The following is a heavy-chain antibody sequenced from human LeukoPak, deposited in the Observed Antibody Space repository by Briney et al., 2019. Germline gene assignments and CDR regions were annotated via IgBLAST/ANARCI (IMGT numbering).Heavy chain of an antibody. D-gene: IGHD5-24*01. CDR3: ARDRTGRDGYNFPGY. Sequence: ASVKVSCKASGGTFSSYTISWVQQAPGQGLEWMGRIIPILGIANYAQKFQGRVTITADKSTSTAYMELSSLRSEDTAVYYCARDRTGRDGYNFPGYWGQGTLVTVSS. J-gene: IGHJ4*02. CDR2: IIPILGIA. V-gene: IGHV1-69*04. CDR1: GGTFSSYT.